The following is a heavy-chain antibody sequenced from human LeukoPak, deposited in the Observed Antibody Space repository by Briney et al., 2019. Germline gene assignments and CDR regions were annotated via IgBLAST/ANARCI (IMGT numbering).Heavy chain of an antibody. Sequence: GGSLRLSCAASGFTFDDYGMSWVRQAPGKGLEWVSALNHDGGSTYYADSVKGRFTIFRDNSKNTLYLQISSLRVEDTAVYYCAKTGRDYGDFFYFDYWGQGTLVTVSS. CDR2: LNHDGGST. V-gene: IGHV3-23*01. D-gene: IGHD4-17*01. J-gene: IGHJ4*02. CDR1: GFTFDDYG. CDR3: AKTGRDYGDFFYFDY.